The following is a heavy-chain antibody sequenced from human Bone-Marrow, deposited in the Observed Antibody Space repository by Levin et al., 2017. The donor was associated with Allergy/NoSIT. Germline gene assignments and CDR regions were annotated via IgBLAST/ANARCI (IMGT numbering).Heavy chain of an antibody. V-gene: IGHV3-53*01. CDR2: IYSGGST. Sequence: GESLKISCAASGFTVSSNYMSWVRQAPGKGLEWVSVIYSGGSTYYADSVKGRFTISRDNSKNTLYLQMNSLRAEDTAVYYCARAGERGSSWLVYYYYGMDVWGQGTTVTVSS. CDR1: GFTVSSNY. D-gene: IGHD6-13*01. CDR3: ARAGERGSSWLVYYYYGMDV. J-gene: IGHJ6*02.